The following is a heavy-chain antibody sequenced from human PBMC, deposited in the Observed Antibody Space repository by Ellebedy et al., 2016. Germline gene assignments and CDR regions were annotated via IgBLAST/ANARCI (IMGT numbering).Heavy chain of an antibody. CDR2: IGTAGDT. V-gene: IGHV3-13*01. J-gene: IGHJ4*02. CDR1: GFTFSSYD. Sequence: GESLKISXAASGFTFSSYDMHWVRQATGKGLEWVSAIGTAGDTYYPGSVMGRFTISRENAKSSLYLQMNSLRAGDTAVYYCARGRCSSTSCYWAAPFDYWGQGTLVTVSS. CDR3: ARGRCSSTSCYWAAPFDY. D-gene: IGHD2-2*01.